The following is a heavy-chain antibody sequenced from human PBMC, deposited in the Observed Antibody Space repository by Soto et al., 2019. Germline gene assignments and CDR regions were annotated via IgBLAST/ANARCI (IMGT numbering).Heavy chain of an antibody. Sequence: GGSLRLSCAASGFTFSSYWMSWVRQAPGKGLEWVAVISYDGNNKYYADSVKGRFTISRDNSKNTLYLQMNSLRAEDTAVYYCAKGGRGTYYYYYGMGVWGQGTTVTVSS. D-gene: IGHD1-1*01. V-gene: IGHV3-30*18. CDR2: ISYDGNNK. J-gene: IGHJ6*02. CDR1: GFTFSSYW. CDR3: AKGGRGTYYYYYGMGV.